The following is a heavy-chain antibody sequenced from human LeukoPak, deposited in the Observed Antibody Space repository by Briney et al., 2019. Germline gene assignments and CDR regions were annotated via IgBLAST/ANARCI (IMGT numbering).Heavy chain of an antibody. Sequence: ASVKVSCKASGYTFTSYDINWVRQATGQGLEWMGWMNPNSGNTGYAQKFQGRVTITRNTSISTAYMELSSLRSEDTAVYYCAKDRHAYSSGWLYFDYWGQGTLVTVSS. CDR1: GYTFTSYD. D-gene: IGHD6-19*01. CDR2: MNPNSGNT. CDR3: AKDRHAYSSGWLYFDY. J-gene: IGHJ4*02. V-gene: IGHV1-8*03.